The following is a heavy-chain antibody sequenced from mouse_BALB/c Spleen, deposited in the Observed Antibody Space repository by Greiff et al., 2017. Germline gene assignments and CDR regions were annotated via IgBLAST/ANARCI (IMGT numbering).Heavy chain of an antibody. CDR1: GYSITSDYA. V-gene: IGHV3-2*02. Sequence: DVQLQESGPGLVKPSQSLSLTCTVTGYSITSDYAWNWIRQFPGNKLEWMGYISYSGSTSYNPSLKSRISITRDTSKNQFFLQLNSVTTEDTATYYCARTPITTGYFDYWGQGTTLTVSS. J-gene: IGHJ2*01. D-gene: IGHD1-1*01. CDR3: ARTPITTGYFDY. CDR2: ISYSGST.